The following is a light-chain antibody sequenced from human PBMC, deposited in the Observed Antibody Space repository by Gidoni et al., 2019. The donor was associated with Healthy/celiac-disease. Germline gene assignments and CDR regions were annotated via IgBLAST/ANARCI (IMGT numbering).Light chain of an antibody. CDR3: QQYDNPYT. CDR2: DAS. V-gene: IGKV1-33*01. Sequence: DMQMTQSPSSLSASVGDRVTISCQASQDISNYLNWYQQKPRKAPKLLIYDASNLETGVPSRFSGSGSGTDFTFTISSLQPEDIATYYCQQYDNPYTFGQGTKLEIK. J-gene: IGKJ2*01. CDR1: QDISNY.